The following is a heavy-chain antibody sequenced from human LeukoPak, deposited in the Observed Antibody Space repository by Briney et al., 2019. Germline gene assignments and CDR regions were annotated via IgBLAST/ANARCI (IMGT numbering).Heavy chain of an antibody. CDR2: INHSGSP. CDR3: ARDLSDYYGSGSYRPIDAFDI. J-gene: IGHJ3*02. CDR1: GGSFSGYY. D-gene: IGHD3-10*01. Sequence: PSETLSLTCAVYGGSFSGYYWSWIRQPPGKGLEWIGEINHSGSPNYNPSLKSRVTISIDTSKNQFSLKLSPVTAADTAAYYCARDLSDYYGSGSYRPIDAFDIWGQGTMVTVSS. V-gene: IGHV4-34*01.